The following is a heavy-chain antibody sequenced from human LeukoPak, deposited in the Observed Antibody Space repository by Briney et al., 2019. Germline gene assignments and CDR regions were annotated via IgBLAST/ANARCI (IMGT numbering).Heavy chain of an antibody. J-gene: IGHJ4*02. CDR3: AKDAGFEYCSGGTCYTGDY. D-gene: IGHD2-15*01. V-gene: IGHV3-23*01. CDR2: ISGSGSNT. CDR1: GFTFNNYA. Sequence: GGSLRLSCAASGFTFNNYAMNWVRQAPGKGLEWVSAISGSGSNTYYADSVQGRFTISRDNSKNTVYLQMNSLRAEDTAVYYCAKDAGFEYCSGGTCYTGDYWGQGTLVTVSS.